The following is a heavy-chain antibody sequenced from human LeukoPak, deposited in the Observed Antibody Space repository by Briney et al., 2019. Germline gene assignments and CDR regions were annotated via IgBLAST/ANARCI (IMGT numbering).Heavy chain of an antibody. Sequence: SGGSLRLSCAASGFTFSGYSMNWVRQAPGKGLEWISFISTSGSTKSYADSVKGRFTISRDNAKNSLYLQMNSLRAEDTAVYYCARANSGSYSYYFDYWGQGTLVTVSS. CDR2: ISTSGSTK. CDR1: GFTFSGYS. D-gene: IGHD1-26*01. V-gene: IGHV3-48*04. J-gene: IGHJ4*02. CDR3: ARANSGSYSYYFDY.